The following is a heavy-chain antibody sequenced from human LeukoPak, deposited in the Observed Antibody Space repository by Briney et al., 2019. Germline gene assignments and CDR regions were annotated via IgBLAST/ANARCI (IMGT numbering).Heavy chain of an antibody. CDR2: ISSSGSTI. J-gene: IGHJ4*02. V-gene: IGHV3-11*01. CDR3: VRTVRAFDY. Sequence: PGGSLRLSCAASGLIFSDYYMSWIRQVPGKGLEWISYISSSGSTIYYADSVKGRFTFSRDNAKNSLYLQMNSLRAEDTAVYYCVRTVRAFDYWGQGILVTVSS. D-gene: IGHD2/OR15-2a*01. CDR1: GLIFSDYY.